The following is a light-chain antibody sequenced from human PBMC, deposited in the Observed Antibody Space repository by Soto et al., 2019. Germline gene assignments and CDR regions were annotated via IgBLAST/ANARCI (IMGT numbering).Light chain of an antibody. CDR3: QQFNSYPIT. CDR2: DAS. V-gene: IGKV1-13*02. Sequence: AIQLTPSPSSLSASVGDTVTITCRASQGISSALAWYHQKPGKAPKLLIYDASSLESGVPSRFSGSGSGTDFTLTISSLQPEDFATYYCQQFNSYPITFGQGTRLEIK. CDR1: QGISSA. J-gene: IGKJ5*01.